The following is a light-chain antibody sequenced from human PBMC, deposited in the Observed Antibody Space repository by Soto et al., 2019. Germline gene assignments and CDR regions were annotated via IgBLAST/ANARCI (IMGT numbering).Light chain of an antibody. CDR3: SSYTSSSTWV. CDR2: EVS. CDR1: SSDVGGYHY. J-gene: IGLJ3*02. V-gene: IGLV2-14*01. Sequence: QSALTQPASVSGSPGQSITISCTGTSSDVGGYHYVSWYQQHPGKAPKLMIYEVSNRPSGVSNRFSGSKSGNTASLTIFGLQAEDEDDYYCSSYTSSSTWVFGGGTKLTVL.